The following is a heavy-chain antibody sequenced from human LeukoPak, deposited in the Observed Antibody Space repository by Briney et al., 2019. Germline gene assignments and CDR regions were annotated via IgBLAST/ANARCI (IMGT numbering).Heavy chain of an antibody. D-gene: IGHD3-22*01. CDR2: IYSGGST. CDR1: GFTVSSNY. Sequence: GGSLRLSCAASGFTVSSNYMSWVRQAPGKGLERVSVIYSGGSTYYADSVKGRFTISRHNSKNTLYLQMNSLRAEDTAVYYCARVGVYYDSSGYNEYFQHWGQGTLVTVSS. J-gene: IGHJ1*01. CDR3: ARVGVYYDSSGYNEYFQH. V-gene: IGHV3-53*04.